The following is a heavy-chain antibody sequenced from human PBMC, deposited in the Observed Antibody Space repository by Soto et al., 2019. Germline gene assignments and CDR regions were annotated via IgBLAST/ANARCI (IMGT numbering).Heavy chain of an antibody. J-gene: IGHJ5*02. D-gene: IGHD6-13*01. Sequence: GASVKVSCKASGYTFTSYGISWVRQAPGQGLEWMGWISAYNGNTNYAQKLQGRVTMTTDTSTSTAYMELRSLRSDDTAVYYCARDSFVAAAGLNWFDPWGQGTLVTVSS. V-gene: IGHV1-18*01. CDR3: ARDSFVAAAGLNWFDP. CDR2: ISAYNGNT. CDR1: GYTFTSYG.